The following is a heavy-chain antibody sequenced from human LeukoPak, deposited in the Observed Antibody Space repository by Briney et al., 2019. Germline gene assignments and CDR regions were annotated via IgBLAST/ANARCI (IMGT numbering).Heavy chain of an antibody. CDR1: GYTFTSYG. CDR2: ISAYNGNT. Sequence: ASVKVSCKASGYTFTSYGISWVRQAPGQGLEWMGWISAYNGNTNYAQKLQGRVTMTTDTSTSTAYMELRSLRSDDTAVYYCARALGYCSSTSCPDFDYWGQGTLVTVSS. CDR3: ARALGYCSSTSCPDFDY. V-gene: IGHV1-18*01. D-gene: IGHD2-2*01. J-gene: IGHJ4*02.